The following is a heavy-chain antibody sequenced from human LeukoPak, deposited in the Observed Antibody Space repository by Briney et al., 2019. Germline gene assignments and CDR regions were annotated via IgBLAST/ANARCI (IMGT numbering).Heavy chain of an antibody. Sequence: GGSLRLSCTASGFTFSGYSMNWIRQAPGKRLEWVSSIFGSRDSISYANSVKGRFTISRDNAENSLYFQMDSLRVEDTAVYYCTRGMDHINYAWFDPWGQGTLVIVSS. CDR2: IFGSRDSI. V-gene: IGHV3-21*06. J-gene: IGHJ5*02. D-gene: IGHD4-11*01. CDR3: TRGMDHINYAWFDP. CDR1: GFTFSGYS.